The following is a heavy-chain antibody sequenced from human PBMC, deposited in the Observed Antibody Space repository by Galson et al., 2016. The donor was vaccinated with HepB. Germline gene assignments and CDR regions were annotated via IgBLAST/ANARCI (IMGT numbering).Heavy chain of an antibody. V-gene: IGHV1-2*02. CDR2: INPNSGGT. D-gene: IGHD6-13*01. Sequence: SVKVSCKASGYTFTGYYLHWVRQAPGQGLEWMGWINPNSGGTNYAQKFQGRVTLTRDTSISTAYMELSSLRSDDTAMYYCARDLLWGSSSWSVRGYSDFWGQGTLVTVSS. CDR3: ARDLLWGSSSWSVRGYSDF. CDR1: GYTFTGYY. J-gene: IGHJ4*02.